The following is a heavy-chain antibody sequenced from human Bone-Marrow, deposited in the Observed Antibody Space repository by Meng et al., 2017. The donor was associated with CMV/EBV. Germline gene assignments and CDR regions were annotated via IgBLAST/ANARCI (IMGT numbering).Heavy chain of an antibody. CDR2: IYSGGST. V-gene: IGHV3-66*01. J-gene: IGHJ4*02. D-gene: IGHD3-3*01. CDR1: GFTFSSYA. CDR3: ARDRRITGNYFDY. Sequence: GGCLRLSCAASGFTFSSYAMSWVRQAPGKGLEWVSVIYSGGSTYYADSVKGRFTISRDNAKNSLYLQMNSLRAEDTAVYYCARDRRITGNYFDYCGQGTLVTVSS.